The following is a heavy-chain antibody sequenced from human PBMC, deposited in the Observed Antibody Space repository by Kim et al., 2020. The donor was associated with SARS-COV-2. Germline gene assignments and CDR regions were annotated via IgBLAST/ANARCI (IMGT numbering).Heavy chain of an antibody. Sequence: ANYAQKSQGRVTITEDDSTSTAYLELSSLRSEDTAVYYWARGTAEGWFDPWGQGTLVTVSS. CDR3: ARGTAEGWFDP. CDR2: A. D-gene: IGHD3-10*01. V-gene: IGHV1-69*01. J-gene: IGHJ5*02.